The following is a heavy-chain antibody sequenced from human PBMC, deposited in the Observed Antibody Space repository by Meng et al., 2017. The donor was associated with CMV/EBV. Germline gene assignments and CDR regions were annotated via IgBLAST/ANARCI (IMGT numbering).Heavy chain of an antibody. CDR3: ARVTAVWGYYFDY. CDR1: GYSISSGYY. CDR2: IYHSGST. J-gene: IGHJ4*02. V-gene: IGHV4-38-2*02. Sequence: GSLRLSCTVSGYSISSGYYWGWIRQPPGKGLEWIGSIYHSGSTYYNPSLKSRVTISVDTSKNQFSLNLTSVTAADTAVYYCARVTAVWGYYFDYWGQGTLVTVSS. D-gene: IGHD3-16*01.